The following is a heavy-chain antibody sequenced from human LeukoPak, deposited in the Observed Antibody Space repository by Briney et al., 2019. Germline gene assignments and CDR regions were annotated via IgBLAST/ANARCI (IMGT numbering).Heavy chain of an antibody. CDR1: GYTFTGYY. CDR3: ARGGRYSSSWYSHYCYGMDV. Sequence: ASVKVSCKASGYTFTGYYMHWVRQAPGQGLEWMGWINPNSGGTNYAQKFQGWVTMTRDTSISTAYMELSRLRSDDTAVYYCARGGRYSSSWYSHYCYGMDVWGKGTTVTVSS. V-gene: IGHV1-2*04. D-gene: IGHD6-13*01. CDR2: INPNSGGT. J-gene: IGHJ6*04.